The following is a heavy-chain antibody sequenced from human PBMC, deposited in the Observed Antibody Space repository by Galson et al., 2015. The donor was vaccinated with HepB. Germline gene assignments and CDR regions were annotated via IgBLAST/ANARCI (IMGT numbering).Heavy chain of an antibody. J-gene: IGHJ4*02. CDR3: ARDYFPWDSSSERTFDY. CDR1: GFTFGRYG. V-gene: IGHV3-30*03. Sequence: SLRLSCAGSGFTFGRYGMHWVRQAPGKGLEWVAIISYDGSNKYHTDFVKGRFTISRDNSKNTLYLQMNSLRAEDTAVYYCARDYFPWDSSSERTFDYWGQGTLVTVSS. D-gene: IGHD3-22*01. CDR2: ISYDGSNK.